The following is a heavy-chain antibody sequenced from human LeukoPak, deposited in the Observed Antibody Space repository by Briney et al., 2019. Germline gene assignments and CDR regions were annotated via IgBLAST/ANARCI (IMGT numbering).Heavy chain of an antibody. D-gene: IGHD3-3*02. V-gene: IGHV4-59*01. CDR1: GGSFSGYY. J-gene: IGHJ5*02. CDR2: IFHSGST. CDR3: ARVSATYWFDP. Sequence: SETLSLTCAVYGGSFSGYYWSWIRQSPGKGLEWIGYIFHSGSTNYNPSLKSRVTISVDTSKNQFSLKLSSVTAADTAMYYCARVSATYWFDPWGQGTLVTVSS.